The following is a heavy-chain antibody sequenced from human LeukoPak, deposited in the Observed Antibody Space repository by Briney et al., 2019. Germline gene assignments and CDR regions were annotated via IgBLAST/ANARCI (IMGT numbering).Heavy chain of an antibody. CDR2: IHAIGST. J-gene: IGHJ3*01. CDR1: GDPMSDSY. CDR3: ARILDRDA. D-gene: IGHD3-22*01. V-gene: IGHV4-4*07. Sequence: SETLSLICTVSGDPMSDSYWYWLRHSAARGMEWVGRIHAIGSTNYNPSLKSRVIISLDTSKNQFSLSLSAVTAADTATYYCARILDRDAWGQGTLVTVSP.